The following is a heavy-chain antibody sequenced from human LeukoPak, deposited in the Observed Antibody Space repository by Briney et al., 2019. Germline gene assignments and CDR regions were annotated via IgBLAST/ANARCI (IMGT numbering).Heavy chain of an antibody. V-gene: IGHV3-23*01. Sequence: GGSLRLSCAASGFTFSSYAMSWVRQAPGKGLEWVSAISGSGGGTYYADSVKGRFTISRDNSKNTLYLQMNSLRAEDTAVYYCANQFNYGDYYFDYWGQGTLVTVSS. CDR1: GFTFSSYA. CDR2: ISGSGGGT. J-gene: IGHJ4*02. D-gene: IGHD4-17*01. CDR3: ANQFNYGDYYFDY.